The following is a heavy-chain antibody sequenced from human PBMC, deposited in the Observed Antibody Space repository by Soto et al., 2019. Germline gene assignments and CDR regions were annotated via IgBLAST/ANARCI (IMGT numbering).Heavy chain of an antibody. V-gene: IGHV4-39*01. J-gene: IGHJ6*02. CDR3: ARHGLGYYYYYGMDV. Sequence: SDTLSPTCTVTGGSISSSSFYWGWIRQPPGKGLEWIGSIYYSGSTYYNPSLKSRVTISVDTSKNQFSLKLSSVTAADTAVYYCARHGLGYYYYYGMDVWGQGTTVT. CDR2: IYYSGST. CDR1: GGSISSSSFY.